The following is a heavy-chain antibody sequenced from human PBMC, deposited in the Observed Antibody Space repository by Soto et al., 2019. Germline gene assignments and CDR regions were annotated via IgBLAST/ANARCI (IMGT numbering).Heavy chain of an antibody. Sequence: SGGSLRLSCAASGFTFSSYVMSWVRQAPGKGLEWVSGISGSGNSTYYADSVMGRFTISRDNSKNTLYLQMNSLRAEDTAVYYCARRELHYYYYYGMDVWGQGTTVTVSS. CDR2: ISGSGNST. V-gene: IGHV3-23*01. CDR1: GFTFSSYV. CDR3: ARRELHYYYYYGMDV. D-gene: IGHD1-7*01. J-gene: IGHJ6*02.